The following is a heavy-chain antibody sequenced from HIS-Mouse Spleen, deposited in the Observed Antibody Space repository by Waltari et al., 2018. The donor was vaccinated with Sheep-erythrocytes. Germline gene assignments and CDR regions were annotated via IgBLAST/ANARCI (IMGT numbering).Heavy chain of an antibody. J-gene: IGHJ4*02. D-gene: IGHD3-22*01. Sequence: QLQLQESGPGLVKPSETLSLTCTVSGGSISSSSYYWGWIRQPPGKGLEWIGSIYYSGSTYYNPSLKRRVTISVDTSKNQFSLKLSSVTAADTAVYYCARLYYYDSSGYYFDYWGQGTLVTVSS. V-gene: IGHV4-39*01. CDR2: IYYSGST. CDR1: GGSISSSSYY. CDR3: ARLYYYDSSGYYFDY.